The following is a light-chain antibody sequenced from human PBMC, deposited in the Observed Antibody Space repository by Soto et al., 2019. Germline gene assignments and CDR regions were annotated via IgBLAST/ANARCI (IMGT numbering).Light chain of an antibody. V-gene: IGKV3-15*01. CDR2: GAS. Sequence: EIVMTQSPGTLSVSPGERATLSCRASQSISSNLAWYQQKPGQAPRLLIYGASTRVTGVPARFSGSGSGTDFTLTISSLQSEDFAVYYCQQYNDWPPYTFGPGTKVDIK. CDR1: QSISSN. CDR3: QQYNDWPPYT. J-gene: IGKJ3*01.